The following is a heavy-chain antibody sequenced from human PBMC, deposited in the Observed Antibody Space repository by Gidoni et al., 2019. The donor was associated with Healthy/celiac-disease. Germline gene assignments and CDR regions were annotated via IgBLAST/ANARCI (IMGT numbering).Heavy chain of an antibody. CDR2: ISYDGSNK. D-gene: IGHD1-26*01. CDR1: GFPFSSYA. CDR3: ARDSGSHSYYYYGMDV. V-gene: IGHV3-30*04. Sequence: QVQLVESGGGVVQPGRSLRLSCAASGFPFSSYAMHWVRQAPGKGLEWVAVISYDGSNKYYADSVKGRFTISRDNSKNTLYLQMNSLRAEDTAVYYCARDSGSHSYYYYGMDVWGQGTTVTVSS. J-gene: IGHJ6*02.